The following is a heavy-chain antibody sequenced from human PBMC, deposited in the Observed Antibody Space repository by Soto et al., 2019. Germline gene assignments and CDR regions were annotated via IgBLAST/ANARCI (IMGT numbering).Heavy chain of an antibody. D-gene: IGHD2-15*01. J-gene: IGHJ6*03. V-gene: IGHV1-2*04. CDR1: YTGSS. CDR3: ARAGSYYYYYMDV. Sequence: YTGSSRRWLRHDPGQGLEWMGWINPNSGGTNYAQKFQGWVTMTRDTSISTAYMELSRLRSDDTAVYYCARAGSYYYYYMDVWGKGTTVTVSS. CDR2: INPNSGGT.